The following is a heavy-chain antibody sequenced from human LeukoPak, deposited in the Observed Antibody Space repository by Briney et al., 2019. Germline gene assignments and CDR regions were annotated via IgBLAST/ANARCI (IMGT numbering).Heavy chain of an antibody. V-gene: IGHV3-11*04. CDR2: TGDSGSTI. CDR1: GFTFSDYY. D-gene: IGHD6-13*01. CDR3: ARVDHLQQQLAADY. Sequence: GGSLRLSCAASGFTFSDYYMAWMRQAPGKGLEWASYTGDSGSTIFYADSVKGRFTISRDNAKNSLFLHMNSLRAEDTAVYYCARVDHLQQQLAADYWGQGTLVTVSS. J-gene: IGHJ4*02.